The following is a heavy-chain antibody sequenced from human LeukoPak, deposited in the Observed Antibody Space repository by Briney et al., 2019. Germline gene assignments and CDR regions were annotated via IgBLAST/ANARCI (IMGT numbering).Heavy chain of an antibody. V-gene: IGHV3-23*01. CDR1: GFTFSSYA. CDR3: AREGPTVLLWFGQLNWFDP. D-gene: IGHD3-10*01. J-gene: IGHJ5*02. Sequence: GGSLRLSCAASGFTFSSYAMSWVRQAPGKGLEWVSAISGSGGSTYYADSVKGRFTISRDNAKNSLYLQMNSLRAEDTAVYYCAREGPTVLLWFGQLNWFDPWGQGTLVTVSS. CDR2: ISGSGGST.